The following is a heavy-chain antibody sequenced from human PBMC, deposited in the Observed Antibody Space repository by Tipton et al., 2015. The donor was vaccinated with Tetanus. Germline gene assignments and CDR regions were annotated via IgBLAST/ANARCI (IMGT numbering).Heavy chain of an antibody. CDR3: AREGTVQAAPGKHLAY. CDR1: TDTFSHYY. V-gene: IGHV1-46*04. CDR2: INPTDCST. D-gene: IGHD3/OR15-3a*01. J-gene: IGHJ4*02. Sequence: QSGAEAKKPGGSGKVSCKAPTDTFSHYYMHWGRQAPGQGLEWVGLINPTDCSTNYARKLQGRITLTRDTSTSTVYRHLSILRSGAPAVHSCAREGTVQAAPGKHLAYWGQGTLVTASS.